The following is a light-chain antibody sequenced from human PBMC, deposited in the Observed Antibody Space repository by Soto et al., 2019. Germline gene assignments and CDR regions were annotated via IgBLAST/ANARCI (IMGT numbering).Light chain of an antibody. CDR1: SGHITYV. V-gene: IGLV4-69*01. CDR2: VNGDGSH. Sequence: QPVLTQSHSASASLEASVKITCTLTSGHITYVVAWLQQQPEKAPRYLMKVNGDGSHTRGDGIPDRFSGSSSGAERYLTISSLQSDDEAVYYCQTWGSGIRVFGGGTKLTVL. CDR3: QTWGSGIRV. J-gene: IGLJ3*02.